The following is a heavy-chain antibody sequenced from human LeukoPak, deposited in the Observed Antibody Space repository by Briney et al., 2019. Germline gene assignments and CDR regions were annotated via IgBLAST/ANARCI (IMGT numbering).Heavy chain of an antibody. J-gene: IGHJ5*02. V-gene: IGHV3-23*01. CDR3: ARDLLGYCSSTSCYTNWFDP. Sequence: GGSLRLSCAASGFTFSSYAMSWVRQAPGKGLERVSAISGSGGSTYYADSVKGRFTVSRNNSKNTLYLQMNSLRAEDTAVYYCARDLLGYCSSTSCYTNWFDPWGQGTLVTVSS. CDR1: GFTFSSYA. D-gene: IGHD2-2*02. CDR2: ISGSGGST.